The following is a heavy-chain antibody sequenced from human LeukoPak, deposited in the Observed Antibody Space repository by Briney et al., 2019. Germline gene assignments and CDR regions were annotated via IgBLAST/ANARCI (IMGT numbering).Heavy chain of an antibody. CDR2: INWDGTKT. J-gene: IGHJ4*02. Sequence: GGSLRLSCAASGFTFDDYSMHWVRLAPGKGLEWVSLINWDGTKTSYADSVKGRFTITGDNFKNSLFLQMDSLRAEDSALYFCAKDYSEIRSAHLGMDSWGQGTRVTVSS. CDR3: AKDYSEIRSAHLGMDS. D-gene: IGHD2-21*01. CDR1: GFTFDDYS. V-gene: IGHV3-43D*03.